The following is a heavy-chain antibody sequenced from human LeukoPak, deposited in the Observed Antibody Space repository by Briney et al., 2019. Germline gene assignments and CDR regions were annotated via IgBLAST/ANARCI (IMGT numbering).Heavy chain of an antibody. CDR1: RYLFTICC. CDR2: IRNHNGHT. CDR3: ARWSGGSDWLYHNGMDV. D-gene: IGHD6-19*01. Sequence: SEKLCCKASRYLFTICCFGWVRQAVAQGLESKRFIRNHNGHTNYAQKFLGRVTMTTDTYTTTGYMELRSLRSDDTAVYYCARWSGGSDWLYHNGMDVWGQGTTVIVSS. J-gene: IGHJ6*02. V-gene: IGHV1-18*01.